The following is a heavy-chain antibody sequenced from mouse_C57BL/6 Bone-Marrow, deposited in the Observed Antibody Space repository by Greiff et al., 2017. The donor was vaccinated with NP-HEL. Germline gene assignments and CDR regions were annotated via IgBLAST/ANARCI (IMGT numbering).Heavy chain of an antibody. CDR2: ITHSGET. D-gene: IGHD2-1*01. Sequence: VQRVESGPGLVKPSQSLFLTCSITGFPITSGYYWIWIRQSPGKPLEWMGYITHSGETFYNPSLQSPISITRETSKNQFFLQLNSVTTEDTAMYYCAGASLYYGNYGGAMDYWGQGTSVTVSS. CDR3: AGASLYYGNYGGAMDY. V-gene: IGHV12-3*01. CDR1: GFPITSGYY. J-gene: IGHJ4*01.